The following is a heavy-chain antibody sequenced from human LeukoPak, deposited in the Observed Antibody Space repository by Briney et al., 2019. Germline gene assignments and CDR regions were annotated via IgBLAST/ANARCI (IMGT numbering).Heavy chain of an antibody. V-gene: IGHV3-7*01. CDR1: GFNFNRKW. CDR3: ADPPSDY. J-gene: IGHJ4*02. Sequence: PGGSLRLSCAASGFNFNRKWMTWVRQAPGKGLEWVANINQGGSEKYYVDSVKGRFTISRDNAKSSLYLEMSGLRDEDTAVYYCADPPSDYWGQGTLVAVSS. CDR2: INQGGSEK.